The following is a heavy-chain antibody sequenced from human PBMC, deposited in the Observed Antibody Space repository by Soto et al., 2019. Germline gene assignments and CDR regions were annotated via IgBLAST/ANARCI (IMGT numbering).Heavy chain of an antibody. CDR2: IYYTGST. V-gene: IGHV4-59*08. CDR1: GGSISSYY. J-gene: IGHJ4*02. CDR3: ARRPLSNYYFDY. Sequence: SETLSPTCPVSGGSISSYYWSWIRQPPGKGLEWIAYIYYTGSTNYNPSLKSRVTISVDMSKDQFSLKLSSVTAADTAVYYCARRPLSNYYFDYWGQGTLVTVSS.